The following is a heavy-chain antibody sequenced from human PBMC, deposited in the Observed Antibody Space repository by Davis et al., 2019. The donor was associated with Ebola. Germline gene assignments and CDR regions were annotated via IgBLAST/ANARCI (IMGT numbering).Heavy chain of an antibody. CDR2: INDNGGTT. J-gene: IGHJ3*02. V-gene: IGHV3-64D*06. Sequence: GESLKISCSASGFTFHNYAMHWVRQAPGRGLDFVSGINDNGGTTHYADSVKGRFTISRDDSRSTVYLQMSSLTVEDTALYYCVKDRRWSYAFDIWGQGTIVTVSS. CDR1: GFTFHNYA. CDR3: VKDRRWSYAFDI. D-gene: IGHD3-3*01.